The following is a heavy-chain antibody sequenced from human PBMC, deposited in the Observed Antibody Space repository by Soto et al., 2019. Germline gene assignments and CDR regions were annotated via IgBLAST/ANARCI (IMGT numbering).Heavy chain of an antibody. J-gene: IGHJ4*02. D-gene: IGHD5-18*01. V-gene: IGHV4-61*01. CDR1: GGSLRSGSYY. Sequence: TLSLTCTVSGGSLRSGSYYWSWIRQPPGKGLEWIGYIYHGGATNYNASLKSRVTISVDTSKNQFFLKLSSATAADTAVYYWARGLAMVTEPFDECGKGTLVTV. CDR2: IYHGGAT. CDR3: ARGLAMVTEPFDE.